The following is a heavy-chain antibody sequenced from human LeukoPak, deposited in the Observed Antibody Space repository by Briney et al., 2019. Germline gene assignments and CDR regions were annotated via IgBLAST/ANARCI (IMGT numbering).Heavy chain of an antibody. J-gene: IGHJ6*02. D-gene: IGHD2-15*01. V-gene: IGHV4-34*01. CDR2: INHSRST. CDR3: ARGGYCSGGSCYSRYYGMDV. CDR1: GGSFSGYY. Sequence: SETLSLTCAVYGGSFSGYYWSWIRQPPGKGLEWIGEINHSRSTNYNPSLKSRVTISVDTSKNQFSLKLSSVTAADTAVYYCARGGYCSGGSCYSRYYGMDVWGQGTTVTVSS.